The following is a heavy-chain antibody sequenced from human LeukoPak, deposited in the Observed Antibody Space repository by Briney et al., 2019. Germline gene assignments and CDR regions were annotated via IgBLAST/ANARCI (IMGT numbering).Heavy chain of an antibody. J-gene: IGHJ4*02. CDR3: AGGLKGDSAGLDL. D-gene: IGHD2-15*01. V-gene: IGHV3-21*01. CDR2: ISGSRTFV. Sequence: GGSLRLSCAASGFIFASYNMNWVRQAPGRGLEWVSSISGSRTFVFYADSVEGRFTVSRDNARDSLYLQMDSLKFDDTAVYYCAGGLKGDSAGLDLWGQGSLVTVAS. CDR1: GFIFASYN.